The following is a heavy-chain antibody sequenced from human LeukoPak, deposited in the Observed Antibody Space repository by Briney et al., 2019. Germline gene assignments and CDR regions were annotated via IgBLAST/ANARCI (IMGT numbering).Heavy chain of an antibody. J-gene: IGHJ4*02. CDR2: IKPDGSEK. Sequence: GGSLRLSCATSGFTFSTSWMTWVRQVPGRGLEWVADIKPDGSEKYYVDSVKGRFTISRDNAKNSLHLQMNSLRVEDMAVYLCASGWAHYDNWGQGTLVTVSS. CDR1: GFTFSTSW. V-gene: IGHV3-7*01. D-gene: IGHD1-26*01. CDR3: ASGWAHYDN.